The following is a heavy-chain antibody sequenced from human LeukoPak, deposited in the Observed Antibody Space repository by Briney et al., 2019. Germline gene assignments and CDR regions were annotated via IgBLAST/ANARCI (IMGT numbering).Heavy chain of an antibody. Sequence: ASVKVSCKASGYTFTGYYMHWVRQAPGQGLEWMGIINPSGGSTSYAQKFQGRVTMTKDMSTSTVYMELSSLRSEDTAVYYCARSPPPYYYDSSGYFDYWGQGTLVTVSS. D-gene: IGHD3-22*01. CDR3: ARSPPPYYYDSSGYFDY. CDR1: GYTFTGYY. J-gene: IGHJ4*02. CDR2: INPSGGST. V-gene: IGHV1-46*01.